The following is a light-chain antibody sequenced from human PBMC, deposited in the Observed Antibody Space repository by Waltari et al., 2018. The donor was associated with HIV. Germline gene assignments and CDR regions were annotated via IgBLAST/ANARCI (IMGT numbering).Light chain of an antibody. J-gene: IGKJ4*01. V-gene: IGKV3-11*01. CDR2: DSS. CDR3: HQRSKWPLT. CDR1: QSVGGY. Sequence: EIVLTQSPATLSLSPGERATLSCRASQSVGGYIARYQQRPGQAPRLLIYDSSNRATGVPARFSASGSGTDFTLTISSLEPEDFAVYYCHQRSKWPLTFGGGTKVEIK.